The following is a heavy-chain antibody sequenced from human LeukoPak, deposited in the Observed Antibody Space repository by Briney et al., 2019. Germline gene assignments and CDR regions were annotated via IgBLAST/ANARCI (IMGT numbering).Heavy chain of an antibody. Sequence: GGSLRLSCAAFKFTFSNYGMQWVRQAPGKGLEWVAVISYDGSTKYYADSVKGRFTISRDNSRNTLYLQMNSLRTEDTAVYYCAKEYDSGGYGANFDYWGQGTLVTVSS. CDR2: ISYDGSTK. V-gene: IGHV3-30*18. CDR1: KFTFSNYG. D-gene: IGHD3-10*01. J-gene: IGHJ4*02. CDR3: AKEYDSGGYGANFDY.